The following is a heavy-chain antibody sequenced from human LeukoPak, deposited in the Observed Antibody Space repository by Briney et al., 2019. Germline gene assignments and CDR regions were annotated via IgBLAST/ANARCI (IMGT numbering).Heavy chain of an antibody. CDR2: ISSSSSYI. CDR3: ARVGRSYYYDSSGYYQDAFDI. Sequence: GGSLRLSCAASGFTFSSYSMNWVRQAPGKGLEWVSSISSSSSYIYYADSVEGRFTISRDNAKNSLYLQMNSLRAEDTAVYYCARVGRSYYYDSSGYYQDAFDIWGQGTMVTVSS. CDR1: GFTFSSYS. J-gene: IGHJ3*02. D-gene: IGHD3-22*01. V-gene: IGHV3-21*01.